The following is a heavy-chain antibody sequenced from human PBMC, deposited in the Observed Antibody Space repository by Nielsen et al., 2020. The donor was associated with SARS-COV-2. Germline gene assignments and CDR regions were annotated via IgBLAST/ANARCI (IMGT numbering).Heavy chain of an antibody. J-gene: IGHJ3*02. V-gene: IGHV1-46*01. CDR3: ARDPVTIFGVVISRGNAFDI. CDR1: GYTFTSYY. Sequence: ASVKVSCKASGYTFTSYYMHWVRQAPGQGLEWMGIINPSGGSTSYAQKFQGRVTITADKSTSTAYMELSSLRSEDTAVYYCARDPVTIFGVVISRGNAFDIWGQGTMVTVSS. CDR2: INPSGGST. D-gene: IGHD3-3*01.